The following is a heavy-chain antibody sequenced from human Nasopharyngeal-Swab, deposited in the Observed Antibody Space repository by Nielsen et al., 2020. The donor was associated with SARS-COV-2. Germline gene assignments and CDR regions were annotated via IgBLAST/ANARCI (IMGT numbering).Heavy chain of an antibody. Sequence: GESLKISCAASGFTFSSYGMHWVRQAPGKGLEWVAVISYDGSNKYYADSVKGRFTISRDNSKDTLYLQMNSLRAEDTAVYYCARDGRIQLWSTRGWFDPWGQGTLVTVSS. CDR3: ARDGRIQLWSTRGWFDP. V-gene: IGHV3-30*03. CDR2: ISYDGSNK. J-gene: IGHJ5*02. D-gene: IGHD5-18*01. CDR1: GFTFSSYG.